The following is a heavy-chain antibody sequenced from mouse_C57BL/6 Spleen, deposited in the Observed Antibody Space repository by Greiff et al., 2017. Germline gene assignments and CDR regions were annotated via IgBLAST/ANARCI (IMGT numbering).Heavy chain of an antibody. CDR3: ARRGSNLYYFDY. V-gene: IGHV1-66*01. D-gene: IGHD2-5*01. CDR1: GYSFTSYY. CDR2: IYPGSGNT. J-gene: IGHJ2*01. Sequence: VKLMESGPELVKPGASVKISCKASGYSFTSYYIHWVKQRPGQGLEWIGWIYPGSGNTKYNEKFKGKATLTADTSSSTAYMQLSSLTSEDSAVYYCARRGSNLYYFDYWGQGTTLTVSS.